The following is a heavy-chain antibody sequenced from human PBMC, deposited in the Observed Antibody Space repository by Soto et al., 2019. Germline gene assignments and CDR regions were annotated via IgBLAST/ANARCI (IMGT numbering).Heavy chain of an antibody. CDR2: IYYSGST. V-gene: IGHV4-59*12. CDR1: GGSISSYY. CDR3: ARIRDYMWGSYVDY. J-gene: IGHJ4*02. D-gene: IGHD3-16*01. Sequence: SETLSLTCTVSGGSISSYYWSWIRQPPGKGLEWIGYIYYSGSTNYNPSLKNRVTMSVDTSKNQFSLKLSSVTAVATAVYYCARIRDYMWGSYVDYWGQGTLVTVSS.